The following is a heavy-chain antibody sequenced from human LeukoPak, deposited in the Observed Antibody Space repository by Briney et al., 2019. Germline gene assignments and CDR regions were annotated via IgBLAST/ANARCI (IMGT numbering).Heavy chain of an antibody. CDR2: IKSKTDGGTT. Sequence: GWSLRLSCAASGFTFSNAWMSWVRQAPGKGLEWVGRIKSKTDGGTTDYAAPVKGRFTISRDDSKNTLYLQMNSLKTEDTAVYYCTTDIVATGFDYWGQGTLVTVSS. J-gene: IGHJ4*02. D-gene: IGHD5-12*01. V-gene: IGHV3-15*01. CDR3: TTDIVATGFDY. CDR1: GFTFSNAW.